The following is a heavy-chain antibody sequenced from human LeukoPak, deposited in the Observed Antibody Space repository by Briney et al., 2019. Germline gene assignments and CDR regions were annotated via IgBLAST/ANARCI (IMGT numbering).Heavy chain of an antibody. Sequence: SETLSLTCTVSGGSISSYYWSWIRQPPGKGLEWIGYIYYSGSTNYNPSLKSRVTISVDTSKNQFSLKLSSVTAADTAVYYCARDHYYDSSGYRNYYYYGMDVWGQGTTVTVPS. V-gene: IGHV4-59*01. D-gene: IGHD3-22*01. J-gene: IGHJ6*02. CDR2: IYYSGST. CDR1: GGSISSYY. CDR3: ARDHYYDSSGYRNYYYYGMDV.